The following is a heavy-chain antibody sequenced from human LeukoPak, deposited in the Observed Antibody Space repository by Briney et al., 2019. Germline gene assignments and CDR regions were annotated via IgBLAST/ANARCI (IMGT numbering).Heavy chain of an antibody. CDR3: AGSPRWDY. CDR1: GGSFSGYY. V-gene: IGHV4-34*01. D-gene: IGHD3-10*01. CDR2: TNHSGST. J-gene: IGHJ4*02. Sequence: PSETLSLTCAVYGGSFSGYYWSWIRQPPGKGLEWIGETNHSGSTNYNPSLKSRVTISVDTSKNQFSLKLSSVTAADTAVYYCAGSPRWDYWGQGTLVTVSS.